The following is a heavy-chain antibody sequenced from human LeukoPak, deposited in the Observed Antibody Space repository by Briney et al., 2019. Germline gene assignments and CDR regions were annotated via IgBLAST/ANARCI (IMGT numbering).Heavy chain of an antibody. CDR1: GSPFTSNP. D-gene: IGHD4-23*01. V-gene: IGHV3-23*01. CDR3: AKDGDYGGNSDAFDI. J-gene: IGHJ3*02. Sequence: PGGSLKPSCAAPGSPFTSNPLSWFPQPPGRGLEWAQPISGSGGSTYYADSVKGRFTISRDNSKNTLYLQMNSLRAEDTAVYYCAKDGDYGGNSDAFDIWGQGTMVTVSS. CDR2: ISGSGGST.